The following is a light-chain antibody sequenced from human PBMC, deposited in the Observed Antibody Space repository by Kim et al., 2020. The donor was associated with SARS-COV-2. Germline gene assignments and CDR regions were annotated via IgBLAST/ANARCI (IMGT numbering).Light chain of an antibody. V-gene: IGLV1-40*01. CDR2: GNS. Sequence: QRVTLSCTGSSSNIGAGYAVHWHQQLPGTAPKLLLYGNSNRPSGVPDRFSGSKSGTSASLAITGLQAEDEADYYCQSYDSSLSGWVFGGGTKLTVL. CDR1: SSNIGAGYA. CDR3: QSYDSSLSGWV. J-gene: IGLJ3*02.